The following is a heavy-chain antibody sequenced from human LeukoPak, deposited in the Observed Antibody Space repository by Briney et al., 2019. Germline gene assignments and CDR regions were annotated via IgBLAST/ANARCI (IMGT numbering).Heavy chain of an antibody. CDR3: ARAAFLEWLSHTDV. CDR1: GGSISSGGYY. Sequence: PSQTLSLPCTVSGGSISSGGYYWSWIRQPPGKGLEWIGYIYHSGSTYYNPSLKSRVTISVDRSKNQFSLKLSSVTAADTAVYYCARAAFLEWLSHTDVWGKGTTVTVSS. CDR2: IYHSGST. V-gene: IGHV4-30-2*01. D-gene: IGHD3-3*02. J-gene: IGHJ6*04.